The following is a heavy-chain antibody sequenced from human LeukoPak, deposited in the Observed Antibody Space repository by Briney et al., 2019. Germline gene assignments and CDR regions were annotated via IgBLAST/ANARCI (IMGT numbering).Heavy chain of an antibody. CDR3: ARPFSGSYYSGGFDI. D-gene: IGHD1-26*01. CDR2: IYPDDSDT. V-gene: IGHV5-51*03. CDR1: GYSFTSYW. J-gene: IGHJ3*02. Sequence: GEPLKISCEASGYSFTSYWIAWVRQMPGKGLESMGIIYPDDSDTKYIPSFQGQVTISADKSISTAYLQWSSLKASDTAMYYCARPFSGSYYSGGFDIWGQGTMVTVSS.